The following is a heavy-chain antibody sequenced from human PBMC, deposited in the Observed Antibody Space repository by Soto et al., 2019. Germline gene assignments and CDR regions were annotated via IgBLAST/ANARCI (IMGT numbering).Heavy chain of an antibody. D-gene: IGHD2-2*01. Sequence: QVQLVQSGAEVKKPGASVKVSCKASGYTFTSYAMHWVRQAPGQRLEWMGWINAGNGNTKYSQKFQGRVTITRDTSASTAYRELSSLRSEDTAVYYCAREVCSSTSCYAELDYWGQGTLVTVSS. CDR1: GYTFTSYA. CDR2: INAGNGNT. V-gene: IGHV1-3*01. J-gene: IGHJ4*02. CDR3: AREVCSSTSCYAELDY.